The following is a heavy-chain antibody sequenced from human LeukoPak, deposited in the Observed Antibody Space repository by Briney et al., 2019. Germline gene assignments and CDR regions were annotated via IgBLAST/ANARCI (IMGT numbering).Heavy chain of an antibody. CDR1: GGSISGYY. V-gene: IGHV4-59*08. J-gene: IGHJ5*01. CDR3: ARSVPSLDYLFDS. CDR2: IYNSGIT. Sequence: SETLSPTCPVSGGSISGYYWTWIRQLPGKGLEWIGYIYNSGITNYNPSLKSRVTVSVDTSKNQFSLRLTSVTAADTAVYYCARSVPSLDYLFDSWGHGTLVTVSS. D-gene: IGHD4-11*01.